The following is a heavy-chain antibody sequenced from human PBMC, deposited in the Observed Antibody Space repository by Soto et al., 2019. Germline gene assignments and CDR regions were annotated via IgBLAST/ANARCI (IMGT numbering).Heavy chain of an antibody. Sequence: PGGSLRLSCAASGFTFSSYWMHWVRQAPGKGLVWVSRINSDGSGTSYADSVKGRFTISRDNAKNTLYLEMNSLRAEDTAVYYCAKGGRQWLVTSDFNYWGQGALVTVSS. CDR2: INSDGSGT. V-gene: IGHV3-74*01. D-gene: IGHD6-19*01. CDR1: GFTFSSYW. CDR3: AKGGRQWLVTSDFNY. J-gene: IGHJ4*02.